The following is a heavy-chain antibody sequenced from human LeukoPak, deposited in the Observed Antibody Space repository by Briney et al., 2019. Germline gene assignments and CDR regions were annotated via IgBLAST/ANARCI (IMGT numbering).Heavy chain of an antibody. D-gene: IGHD1-20*01. V-gene: IGHV4-4*09. CDR2: IYTSGST. Sequence: SETLSLTCTVSGGSISSYYWSWIRQPPGKGLERIGYIYTSGSTNYNPSLNSRVTISVDTSKNQFSLKLSSVTAADTAVYYCASNWNRITYYYYYMDVWGKGTTVTVSS. CDR3: ASNWNRITYYYYYMDV. CDR1: GGSISSYY. J-gene: IGHJ6*03.